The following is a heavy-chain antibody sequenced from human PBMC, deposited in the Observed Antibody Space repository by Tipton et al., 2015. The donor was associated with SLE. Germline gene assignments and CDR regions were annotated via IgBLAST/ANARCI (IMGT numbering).Heavy chain of an antibody. CDR2: IYYSGST. D-gene: IGHD3-3*01. J-gene: IGHJ4*02. Sequence: TLSLTCTVSGGSISGSGYYWTWIRHVPGTGLEWLGHIYYSGSTSYNPSLKSRLSISVDTSQNHVSLQLSSVTAADSAVYYCARASSSYDSRIGYSLGYFFDSWGQGTLVTVSS. V-gene: IGHV4-31*03. CDR1: GGSISGSGYY. CDR3: ARASSSYDSRIGYSLGYFFDS.